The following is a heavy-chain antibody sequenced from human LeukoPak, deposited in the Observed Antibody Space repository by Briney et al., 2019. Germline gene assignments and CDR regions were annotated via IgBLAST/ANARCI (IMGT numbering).Heavy chain of an antibody. Sequence: SVKVSCKASGGTFSSYAISWVRQAPGQGLEWMGRIIPILGIANYAQKFQGRVTITADKSTSTAYMKLSSLRSEDTAVYYCASSGGTNRLGDFQHWGQGTLVTVSS. J-gene: IGHJ1*01. CDR1: GGTFSSYA. V-gene: IGHV1-69*04. CDR2: IIPILGIA. D-gene: IGHD1-1*01. CDR3: ASSGGTNRLGDFQH.